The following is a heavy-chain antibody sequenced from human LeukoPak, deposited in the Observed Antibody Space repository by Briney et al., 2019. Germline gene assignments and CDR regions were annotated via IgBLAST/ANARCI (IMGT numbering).Heavy chain of an antibody. CDR3: AKVRMITMIAYDAFDI. Sequence: GGSLRLSCAASGFTFSSYTMNWVRQAPGMGLEWVSAISGSGHSTYYADSVKGRFPISRDNSKNTLYLQMNSLRAEDTAIYYCAKVRMITMIAYDAFDIWGQGSMVTVSS. CDR2: ISGSGHST. D-gene: IGHD3-22*01. V-gene: IGHV3-23*01. J-gene: IGHJ3*02. CDR1: GFTFSSYT.